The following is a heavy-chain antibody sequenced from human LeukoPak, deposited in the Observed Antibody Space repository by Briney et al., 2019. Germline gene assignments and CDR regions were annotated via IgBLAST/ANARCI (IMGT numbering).Heavy chain of an antibody. CDR3: ATGDREFDF. V-gene: IGHV4-4*07. CDR1: GGPNRNWL. Sequence: PSETLSLTCSVSGGPNRNWLWSWIRQPAGKGLEWIGRMFINGNTIYNSSLESRATISVDKSANQVFLKLTSVTAADTAVYCCATGDREFDFWGRGTLVTVSS. J-gene: IGHJ2*01. CDR2: MFINGNT.